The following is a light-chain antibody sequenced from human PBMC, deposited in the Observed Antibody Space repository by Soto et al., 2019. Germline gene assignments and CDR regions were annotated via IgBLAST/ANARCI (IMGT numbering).Light chain of an antibody. V-gene: IGKV1-17*01. CDR2: SAS. Sequence: DIQMTQSPSSLSASVGDIVTITCRASQGIRDDVGWYQHKPGKAPKRLIYSASSLQGGVPSRFSGSGSGTEFTLPISSLQPEDLATYYCLQHNTYPLTFGGGTKVQIK. J-gene: IGKJ4*01. CDR1: QGIRDD. CDR3: LQHNTYPLT.